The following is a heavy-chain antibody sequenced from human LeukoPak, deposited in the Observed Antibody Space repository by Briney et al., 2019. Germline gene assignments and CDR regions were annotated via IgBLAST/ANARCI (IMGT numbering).Heavy chain of an antibody. Sequence: SETLSRTCAVYGGSFSGYYWSWIRQPPGKGLEWIGEINHSGSTNYNPSLKGRVTISVDTSKNQFSLKLSSVTAADTAVYYCARHYGSGSYYNVYYFDYWGQGTLVTVSS. CDR3: ARHYGSGSYYNVYYFDY. V-gene: IGHV4-34*01. D-gene: IGHD3-10*01. CDR1: GGSFSGYY. CDR2: INHSGST. J-gene: IGHJ4*02.